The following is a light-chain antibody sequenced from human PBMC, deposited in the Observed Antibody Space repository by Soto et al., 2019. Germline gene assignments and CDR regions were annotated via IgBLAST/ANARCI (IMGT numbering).Light chain of an antibody. V-gene: IGLV2-14*01. CDR3: SSYTTSSSYV. Sequence: QSALAQPASVSGSPGQSITISCTGTSSDVGGYIYVSWYQQHPGKAPKLMIYDVTSRPSGVSYRFSGSKSGNTASLTISGLQAEHEADYYCSSYTTSSSYVFGTGTKVTV. J-gene: IGLJ1*01. CDR2: DVT. CDR1: SSDVGGYIY.